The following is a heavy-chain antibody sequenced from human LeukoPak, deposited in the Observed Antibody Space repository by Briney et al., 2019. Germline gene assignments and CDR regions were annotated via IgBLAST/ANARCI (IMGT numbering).Heavy chain of an antibody. CDR3: AKDLEKYAKYSNSGFDY. J-gene: IGHJ4*02. V-gene: IGHV3-30*02. D-gene: IGHD4-11*01. Sequence: GGSLRLSCAASGFTFSSYGMHWVRQAPGKGLEWVAFIRYDGSNKYYADSVKGRFTISRDNSKNTLYLQMNSLRAEDTAVYYCAKDLEKYAKYSNSGFDYWGQGTLVTVSS. CDR1: GFTFSSYG. CDR2: IRYDGSNK.